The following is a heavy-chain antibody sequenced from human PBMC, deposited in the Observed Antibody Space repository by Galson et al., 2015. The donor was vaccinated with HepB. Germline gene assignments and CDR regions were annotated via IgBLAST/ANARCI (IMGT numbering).Heavy chain of an antibody. CDR1: GYTFVHYG. CDR3: AREGSGSDPRPMDY. CDR2: ISPWNGNT. V-gene: IGHV1-18*01. Sequence: QSGAEVKKPGASVKVSCKASGYTFVHYGIYWVRQAPGQGLEWMGWISPWNGNTDYGQRLQGRFTMTTDTYTSTAYLELTSLRSDDSAVYYCAREGSGSDPRPMDYWGQGTLVTVSS. D-gene: IGHD5-12*01. J-gene: IGHJ4*02.